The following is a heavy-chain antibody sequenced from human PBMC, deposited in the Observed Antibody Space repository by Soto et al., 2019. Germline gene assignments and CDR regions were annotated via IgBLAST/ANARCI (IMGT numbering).Heavy chain of an antibody. J-gene: IGHJ4*02. Sequence: GGSLRLSCAGSGFTFNTYAMSWVRQAPGKGLEWVSSVDGSGDSTDYADSVKGRFTISRDNSKNTLYLQMNSLKAEDTAVYYCAKGVGYATSWYTDYWGQGTLVTVSS. CDR1: GFTFNTYA. D-gene: IGHD6-13*01. CDR2: VDGSGDST. V-gene: IGHV3-23*01. CDR3: AKGVGYATSWYTDY.